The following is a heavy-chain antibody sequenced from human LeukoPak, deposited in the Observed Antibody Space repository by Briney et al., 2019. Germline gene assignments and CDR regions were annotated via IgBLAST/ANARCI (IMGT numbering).Heavy chain of an antibody. J-gene: IGHJ4*02. D-gene: IGHD3-16*01. V-gene: IGHV3-23*01. CDR1: GFTFNNYA. Sequence: PGRSLRLSCAASGFTFNNYAMSWVRQAPGKGLEWVSAISGSDGSTYYTDSVKGRFTISRDNSKNTLYLQMNSLRAEDTAVYYCAKELGYYFDNWGQGTLVTVSS. CDR3: AKELGYYFDN. CDR2: ISGSDGST.